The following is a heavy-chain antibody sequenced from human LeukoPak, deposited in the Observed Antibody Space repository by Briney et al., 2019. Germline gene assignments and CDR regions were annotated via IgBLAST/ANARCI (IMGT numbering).Heavy chain of an antibody. J-gene: IGHJ4*02. CDR2: IYGSTSA. D-gene: IGHD4-17*01. Sequence: GGSLRLSCATSGFTVSSNYINWVRQAPGKGLEWVSLIYGSTSADYADSVKGRFTISRDTSMNTVYLQMNSLRAEDTAVYYCARLNFGDDYWGQGTLVTVSS. CDR3: ARLNFGDDY. CDR1: GFTVSSNY. V-gene: IGHV3-66*01.